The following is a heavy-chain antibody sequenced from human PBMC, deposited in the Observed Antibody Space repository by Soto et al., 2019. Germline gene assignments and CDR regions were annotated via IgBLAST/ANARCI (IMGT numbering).Heavy chain of an antibody. CDR2: IYYSGST. Sequence: PSETLSLTCTVSGGSISSYYWSWIRQPPGKGLEWIGYIYYSGSTNYNPSLKSRVTISVDTSKNQFSLKLSSVTAADTAVYYCAGDLLWFGELDGMDVWGQGTTVTVSS. CDR1: GGSISSYY. J-gene: IGHJ6*02. V-gene: IGHV4-59*08. CDR3: AGDLLWFGELDGMDV. D-gene: IGHD3-10*01.